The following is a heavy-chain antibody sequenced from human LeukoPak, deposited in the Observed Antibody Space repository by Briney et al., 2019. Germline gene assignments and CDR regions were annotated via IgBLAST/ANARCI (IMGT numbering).Heavy chain of an antibody. Sequence: GGSLRLSCAASGFTFSSYNMNWVRQAPGKGLEWVANIKQDGSEKYYVDSVKGRFTISRDNAKNSLYLQMNSLRAEDTAVYYCARVRADVWGKGTTVTVSS. CDR3: ARVRADV. CDR2: IKQDGSEK. V-gene: IGHV3-7*01. J-gene: IGHJ6*04. CDR1: GFTFSSYN.